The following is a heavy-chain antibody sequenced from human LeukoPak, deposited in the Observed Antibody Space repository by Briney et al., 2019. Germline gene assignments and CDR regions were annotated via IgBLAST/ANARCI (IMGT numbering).Heavy chain of an antibody. J-gene: IGHJ3*02. V-gene: IGHV1-8*01. D-gene: IGHD3-10*01. Sequence: ASLKVSCKASGYTFTSYDINWVRQATGQGLEWMAWMNPKSGNADYAQTLQGRVTITRNTTISTAYMELSSLRSEDPAVYYCARGPVLLRLSHSFYIWGQGTMVTVSS. CDR1: GYTFTSYD. CDR3: ARGPVLLRLSHSFYI. CDR2: MNPKSGNA.